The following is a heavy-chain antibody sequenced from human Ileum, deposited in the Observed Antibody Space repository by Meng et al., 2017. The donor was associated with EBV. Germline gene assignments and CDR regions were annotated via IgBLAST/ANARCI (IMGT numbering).Heavy chain of an antibody. D-gene: IGHD2-21*01. CDR1: GYTFSNYA. Sequence: QVQLLESGAEVEKPGDSVKLACKASGYTFSNYAIHWVRQAPGQRPEWMGWINADNGNTKYSQKFQGRVTITRNTPASTVYMDVRSLRSEDTAVYFCARVERGVKFDKWGQGTLVTVSS. CDR2: INADNGNT. V-gene: IGHV1-3*01. J-gene: IGHJ4*01. CDR3: ARVERGVKFDK.